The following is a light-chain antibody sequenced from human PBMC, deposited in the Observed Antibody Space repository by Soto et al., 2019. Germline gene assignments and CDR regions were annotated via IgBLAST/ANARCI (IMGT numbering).Light chain of an antibody. CDR1: QSLLHSNGYNY. V-gene: IGKV2-28*01. CDR3: HQYDNAPQT. CDR2: LGS. J-gene: IGKJ2*01. Sequence: DIVMTQYPISLPVTPGEPASISCRSSQSLLHSNGYNYLDWYLQKPGQSPQLLIYLGSHRASGVPDRFSGSGSGTDFTLTIGRLEPEDFAVYYCHQYDNAPQTFGQGTKVDIK.